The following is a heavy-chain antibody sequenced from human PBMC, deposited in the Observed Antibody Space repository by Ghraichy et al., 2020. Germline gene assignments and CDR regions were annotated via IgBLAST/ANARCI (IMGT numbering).Heavy chain of an antibody. D-gene: IGHD2-2*01. CDR2: INHSGST. CDR3: ARERIVVVPAATYQYYYGMDV. Sequence: SETLSLTCAVYGGSFSGYYWSRIRQPPGKGLEWIGEINHSGSTNYNPSLKSRVTISVDTSKNQFSLKLSSVTAADTAVYYCARERIVVVPAATYQYYYGMDVWGQGTTVTVSS. V-gene: IGHV4-34*01. J-gene: IGHJ6*02. CDR1: GGSFSGYY.